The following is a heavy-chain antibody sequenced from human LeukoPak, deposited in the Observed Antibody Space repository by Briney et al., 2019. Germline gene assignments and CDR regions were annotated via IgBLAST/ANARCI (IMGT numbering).Heavy chain of an antibody. V-gene: IGHV4-39*07. CDR1: GGSISSSSYY. CDR2: IYYSGST. D-gene: IGHD1-26*01. J-gene: IGHJ4*02. CDR3: ARSWELLPDY. Sequence: SETLSLTCTVSGGSISSSSYYWGWIRQPPGKGLEWIGSIYYSGSTYYNPSLKSRVTISVDTSKNQSSLKLSSVTAADTAVYYCARSWELLPDYWGQGTLVTVSS.